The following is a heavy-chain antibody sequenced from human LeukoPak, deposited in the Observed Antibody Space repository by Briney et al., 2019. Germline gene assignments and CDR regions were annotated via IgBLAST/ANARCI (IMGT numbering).Heavy chain of an antibody. CDR3: AREISGEGFDY. J-gene: IGHJ4*02. D-gene: IGHD7-27*01. CDR2: INSDGSST. Sequence: GGSLRLSCAASGFTFSSYWMHWVRQAPGKGLVWVSRINSDGSSTSYADSVKGRFTISRDNAKNTLYLQMNSLRAEDTAIYYCAREISGEGFDYWGQGTLVTVSS. CDR1: GFTFSSYW. V-gene: IGHV3-74*01.